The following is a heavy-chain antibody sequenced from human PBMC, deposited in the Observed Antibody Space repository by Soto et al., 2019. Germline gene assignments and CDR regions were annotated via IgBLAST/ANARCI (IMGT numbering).Heavy chain of an antibody. CDR3: ARIDCTGNNCNPYYHYGMDV. Sequence: TGGSLRLSCAASGFIFSTYGMHWVRQAPGKGLEWVAVISYDGSNKYYADSVKGRFTISRDNSKNTLYLQMNSLRDEETAVYYCARIDCTGNNCNPYYHYGMDVWGQGTTVTVSS. D-gene: IGHD2-8*02. CDR1: GFIFSTYG. CDR2: ISYDGSNK. V-gene: IGHV3-30*03. J-gene: IGHJ6*02.